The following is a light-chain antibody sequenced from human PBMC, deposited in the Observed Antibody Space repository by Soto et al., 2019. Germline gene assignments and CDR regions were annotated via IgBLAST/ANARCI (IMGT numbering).Light chain of an antibody. CDR1: SSDVGSYNY. Sequence: QSALTQPASVSGSPGQSITMSCTGTSSDVGSYNYVSWYQQHPGNAPKLIIYEVTNRPSGVSNRFSGSKSGNTASLTISGLQAEDEADYYCSSYTISSTVVFGGGTKVTVL. CDR2: EVT. CDR3: SSYTISSTVV. J-gene: IGLJ2*01. V-gene: IGLV2-14*01.